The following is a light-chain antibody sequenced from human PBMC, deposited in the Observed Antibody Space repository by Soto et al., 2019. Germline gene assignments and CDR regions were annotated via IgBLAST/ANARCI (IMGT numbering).Light chain of an antibody. J-gene: IGLJ2*01. CDR1: CSDVGTYNY. Sequence: QSALTQPASVSGSPGQSXTISCTGTCSDVGTYNYVSWYQHHPGKAPKLMISEVSNRPSGVSDRFSGSKSGNTASLTISGLQAEDEADYYCTLYIRSTTVFGGGTKVTVL. CDR2: EVS. V-gene: IGLV2-14*01. CDR3: TLYIRSTTV.